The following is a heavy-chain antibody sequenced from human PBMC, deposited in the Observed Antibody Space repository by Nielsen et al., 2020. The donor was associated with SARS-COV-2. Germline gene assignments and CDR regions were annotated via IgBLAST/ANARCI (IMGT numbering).Heavy chain of an antibody. V-gene: IGHV3-74*03. CDR3: ARLWDDGYYFDTGPYDY. D-gene: IGHD2-21*02. CDR2: INPDESKT. J-gene: IGHJ4*02. CDR1: GFIFSNYR. Sequence: GGSLRLSCAASGFIFSNYRMHWVRQAPGKGLVWVSHINPDESKTTYADSVKGRFTISRDNAKNTLYLQKNGLRAEDTAVYYCARLWDDGYYFDTGPYDYWGQGTLVTVSS.